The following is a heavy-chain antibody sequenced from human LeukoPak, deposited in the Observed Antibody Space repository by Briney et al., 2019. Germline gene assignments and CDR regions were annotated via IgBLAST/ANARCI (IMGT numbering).Heavy chain of an antibody. CDR1: GFTFSSYG. CDR3: ARDREQWLVMDFDY. Sequence: GRSLRLSCAASGFTFSSYGTHWVRQAPGKGLEWVAVIWYDGSNKYYADSVKGRFTISRDNSKNTLYLQMNSLRAEDTAVYYCARDREQWLVMDFDYWGQGTLVTVSS. CDR2: IWYDGSNK. D-gene: IGHD6-19*01. V-gene: IGHV3-33*01. J-gene: IGHJ4*02.